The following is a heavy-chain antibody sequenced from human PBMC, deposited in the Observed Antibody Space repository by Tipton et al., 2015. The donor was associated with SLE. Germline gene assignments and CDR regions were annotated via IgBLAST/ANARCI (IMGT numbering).Heavy chain of an antibody. CDR3: ARDHYYDSSGYYSGAFDI. J-gene: IGHJ3*02. CDR1: GGSISSGGYY. V-gene: IGHV4-31*03. Sequence: TLSLTCTVSGGSISSGGYYWSWIRQHPGKVLEWIGYIYYSGSTYYNPSLKSRVTISVDTSKNQFSLKLSSVTAADTAVYYCARDHYYDSSGYYSGAFDIWGQGTMVTVSS. D-gene: IGHD3-22*01. CDR2: IYYSGST.